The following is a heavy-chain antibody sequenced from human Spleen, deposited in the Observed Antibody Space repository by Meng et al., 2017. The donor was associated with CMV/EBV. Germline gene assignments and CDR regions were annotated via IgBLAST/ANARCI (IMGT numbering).Heavy chain of an antibody. CDR2: IYYSGST. CDR1: GGSISSYY. J-gene: IGHJ4*02. CDR3: ARGGITMVRPFDY. Sequence: SETLSLTCTVSGGSISSYYWSWIRQPPGKGLEWIGYIYYSGSTNYNPSLKSRVTISVDKSKNQFSLKLSSVTAADTAVYYCARGGITMVRPFDYWGQGTLVTVSS. V-gene: IGHV4-59*12. D-gene: IGHD3-10*01.